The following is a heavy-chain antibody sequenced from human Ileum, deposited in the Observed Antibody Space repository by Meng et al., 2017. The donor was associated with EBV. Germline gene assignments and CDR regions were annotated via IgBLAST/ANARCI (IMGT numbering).Heavy chain of an antibody. CDR3: ARRYYGVPFDN. CDR2: IYYSGST. V-gene: IGHV4-39*01. D-gene: IGHD3-3*01. CDR1: GDSISSSKSW. J-gene: IGHJ4*02. Sequence: PRLHRSRPGLVKPCAALSLPCAGSGDSISSSKSWWGWIRQPPGKGLELVGTIYYSGSTFYNPSLKSRVTISLDTSKNQFSLKVSSVTAADTAVYYCARRYYGVPFDNWGQGTLVTVSS.